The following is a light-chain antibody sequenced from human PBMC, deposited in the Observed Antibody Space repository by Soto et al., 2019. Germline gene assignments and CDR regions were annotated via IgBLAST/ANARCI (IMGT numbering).Light chain of an antibody. CDR1: QSVRSN. CDR2: GAF. J-gene: IGKJ1*01. Sequence: EIVMTQSPVTLSVSPGERATLSCRASQSVRSNLAWYQQKPGQAPSLLIYGAFTRATGIPTRFSGTGSGTDFTLTISSLEPEDLAVYYCQQYGSSPWTFGQGTKVDIK. V-gene: IGKV3-15*01. CDR3: QQYGSSPWT.